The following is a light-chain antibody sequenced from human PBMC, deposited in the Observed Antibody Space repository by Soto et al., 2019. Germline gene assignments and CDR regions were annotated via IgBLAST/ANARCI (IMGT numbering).Light chain of an antibody. V-gene: IGLV1-51*02. J-gene: IGLJ3*02. CDR3: GTWDSSLSPWV. Sequence: QSVLTQPPSVSAAPGQKVTISCSGSSSNIGNNYVSWYQQLPGTAPKLLIYENNKRPSGIPDRSSGSKSGTSATLGITGLQTGDEADYYCGTWDSSLSPWVFGGGTKLTVL. CDR2: ENN. CDR1: SSNIGNNY.